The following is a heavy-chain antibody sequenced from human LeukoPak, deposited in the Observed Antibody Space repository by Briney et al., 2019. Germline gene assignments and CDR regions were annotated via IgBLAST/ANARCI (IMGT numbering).Heavy chain of an antibody. CDR1: GFTFSSYW. D-gene: IGHD2-15*01. CDR3: ACYGIAPLY. J-gene: IGHJ4*02. Sequence: GGSLRLSCAASGFTFSSYWMHWVRQAPGKGLVWVSHINNDGSSKSYADSVKGRFTISRDNAKNTLYLQINSLRTEDTAVYYCACYGIAPLYWGQGTLVTVSS. CDR2: INNDGSSK. V-gene: IGHV3-74*01.